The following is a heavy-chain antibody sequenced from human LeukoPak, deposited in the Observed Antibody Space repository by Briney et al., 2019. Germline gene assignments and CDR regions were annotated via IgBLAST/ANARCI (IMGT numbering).Heavy chain of an antibody. CDR3: AKDMVRGVLADYFDY. V-gene: IGHV3-9*01. CDR1: GFTFDDYA. CDR2: ISWNSGSI. J-gene: IGHJ4*02. Sequence: GGSLRLSCAASGFTFDDYAMHWVRQAPGKGLEWVSGISWNSGSIGYADSVKGRFTISRDNAKNSLYLQMNSLRAEDTALYYCAKDMVRGVLADYFDYWGQGTLVTVSS. D-gene: IGHD3-10*01.